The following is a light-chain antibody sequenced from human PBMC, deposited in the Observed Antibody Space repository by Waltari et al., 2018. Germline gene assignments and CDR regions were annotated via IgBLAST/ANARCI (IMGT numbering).Light chain of an antibody. J-gene: IGKJ1*01. CDR2: GTS. CDR1: QSVSSN. Sequence: EIVMTQSPATLSESPGERATLSCRASQSVSSNLAWYQQNPGQAPRLLIYGTSTRATGIPARFSGSGSGTEFTLTISSMQSEDFAVYYCQQYNNWPRTFGQGTKVEIK. V-gene: IGKV3-15*01. CDR3: QQYNNWPRT.